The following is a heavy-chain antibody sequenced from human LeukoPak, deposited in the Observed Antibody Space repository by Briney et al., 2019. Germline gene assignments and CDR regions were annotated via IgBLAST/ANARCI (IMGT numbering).Heavy chain of an antibody. D-gene: IGHD3-10*01. CDR1: GYTFTGYY. CDR3: ARGYMVRGVMLEYYFDY. J-gene: IGHJ4*02. V-gene: IGHV1-2*02. CDR2: INPNSGGT. Sequence: ASVKVSCKASGYTFTGYYMHWVRQAPGQGLEWMGWINPNSGGTNYAQKFQGRVTMTRDTSISTAYMELSRLRSDDTAVYYCARGYMVRGVMLEYYFDYWGQGTLVTVSS.